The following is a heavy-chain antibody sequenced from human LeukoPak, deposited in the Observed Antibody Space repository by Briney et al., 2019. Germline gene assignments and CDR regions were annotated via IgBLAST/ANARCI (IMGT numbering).Heavy chain of an antibody. D-gene: IGHD6-13*01. V-gene: IGHV1-2*02. CDR2: INPNSGGT. CDR1: GYTFTGYY. Sequence: GASVKVSCKASGYTFTGYYMHWVRQAPGQGLGWMGWINPNSGGTNYAQKFQGRVTMTRDTSISTAYMELSRLRSDDTAVYYCARDEGKAWGIAANLLDYWGQGTLVTVSS. J-gene: IGHJ4*02. CDR3: ARDEGKAWGIAANLLDY.